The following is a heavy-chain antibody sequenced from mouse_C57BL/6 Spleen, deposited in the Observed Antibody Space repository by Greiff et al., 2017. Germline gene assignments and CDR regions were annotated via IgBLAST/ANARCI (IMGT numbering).Heavy chain of an antibody. CDR3: AREGTWRYYFDY. CDR2: IYPGDGDT. V-gene: IGHV1-80*01. Sequence: QVQLKESGAELVKPGASVKISCKASGYAFSSYWMNWVKQRPGKGLEWIGQIYPGDGDTNYNGKFKGKATLTADKSSSTAYMQLSSLTSEDSAVYFCAREGTWRYYFDYWGQGTTLTVSS. CDR1: GYAFSSYW. D-gene: IGHD3-3*01. J-gene: IGHJ2*01.